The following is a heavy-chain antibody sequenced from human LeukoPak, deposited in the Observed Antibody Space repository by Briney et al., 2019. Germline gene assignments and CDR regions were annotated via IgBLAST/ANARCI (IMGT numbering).Heavy chain of an antibody. Sequence: SVKASCKASGGTFSSYAISWVRQAPGQGLEWMGGIIPIFGTANYAQKFQGRVTITTDESTSTAYMELSSLRSEDTAVYYCARGVNYDFWSGLNWFDPWGQGTLVTVSS. V-gene: IGHV1-69*05. CDR1: GGTFSSYA. J-gene: IGHJ5*02. CDR2: IIPIFGTA. D-gene: IGHD3-3*01. CDR3: ARGVNYDFWSGLNWFDP.